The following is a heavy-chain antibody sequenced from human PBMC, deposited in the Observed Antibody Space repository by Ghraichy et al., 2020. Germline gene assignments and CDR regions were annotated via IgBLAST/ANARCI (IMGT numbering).Heavy chain of an antibody. J-gene: IGHJ4*02. CDR1: GFTFRSYS. CDR3: ARGSPGGYGGNLDY. D-gene: IGHD4-23*01. Sequence: CGSICLSCAASGFTFRSYSMNWVRQAPGKGLEWVSYISSSSSTISYADSVKGRFTISRDNAKNSRYLQMNSLRDEDTAVYYCARGSPGGYGGNLDYWGQGTLVTVSS. CDR2: ISSSSSTI. V-gene: IGHV3-48*02.